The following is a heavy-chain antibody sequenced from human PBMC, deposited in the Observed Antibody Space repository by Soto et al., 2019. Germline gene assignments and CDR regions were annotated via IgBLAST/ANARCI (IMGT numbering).Heavy chain of an antibody. D-gene: IGHD3-22*01. Sequence: GASVKVSCKASAYTFTNYGISWVRQAPGQGLEWMGWISAYNGNMNYAQKFRGRVTMTTDTSTSTAYMELRSLRSDDTAVYYCARDHSIQTMIVVVITRNWVPSWVDPWG. J-gene: IGHJ5*02. CDR2: ISAYNGNM. V-gene: IGHV1-18*01. CDR1: AYTFTNYG. CDR3: ARDHSIQTMIVVVITRNWVPSWVDP.